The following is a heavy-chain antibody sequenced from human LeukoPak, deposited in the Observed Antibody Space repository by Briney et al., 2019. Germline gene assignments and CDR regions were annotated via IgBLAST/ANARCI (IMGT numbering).Heavy chain of an antibody. CDR2: IYTSGST. CDR3: ARDYGSSSDYYYMDV. Sequence: PSETLSLTCTVSGGSISSYYWSWIRQPAGKGLEWIGRIYTSGSTNYNPSLKSRVTMSVDTSKNQFSLKLSSVTAADTAVYYCARDYGSSSDYYYMDVWGKGTTVTVSS. D-gene: IGHD6-6*01. V-gene: IGHV4-4*07. CDR1: GGSISSYY. J-gene: IGHJ6*03.